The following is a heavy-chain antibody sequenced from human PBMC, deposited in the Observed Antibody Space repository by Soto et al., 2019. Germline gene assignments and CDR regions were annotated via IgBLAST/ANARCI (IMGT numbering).Heavy chain of an antibody. CDR2: IIPVFGIV. CDR3: AGGRILVAGSIAYYGMDV. D-gene: IGHD6-19*01. J-gene: IGHJ6*02. V-gene: IGHV1-69*01. CDR1: GGNPSNSA. Sequence: QVHLLLQSGAEVKKPGSSVKVSCKASGGNPSNSAISWVRQAPGQGIEWMGGIIPVFGIVSYAQNFQGRVTITADESTSTADMELSSLRSEDTAVYFCAGGRILVAGSIAYYGMDVWGQGTTVTVSS.